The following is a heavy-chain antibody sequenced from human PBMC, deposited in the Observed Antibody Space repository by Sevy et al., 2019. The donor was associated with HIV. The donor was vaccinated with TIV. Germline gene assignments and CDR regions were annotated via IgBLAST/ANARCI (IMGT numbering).Heavy chain of an antibody. D-gene: IGHD2-21*01. Sequence: SETLSLTRTVSGASVTRRSYYWAWIRQTPGKGLEWIGSVFSTGSTYFNPSLRSRVTISVDTSKNQFSLNLKSVTAADTALYFCARHVVVVPAPPMEIDYWGQGTLVTVSS. CDR2: VFSTGST. J-gene: IGHJ4*02. V-gene: IGHV4-39*01. CDR1: GASVTRRSYY. CDR3: ARHVVVVPAPPMEIDY.